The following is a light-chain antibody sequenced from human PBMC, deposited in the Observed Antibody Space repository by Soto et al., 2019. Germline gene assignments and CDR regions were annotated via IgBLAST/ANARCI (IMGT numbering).Light chain of an antibody. V-gene: IGKV1-5*03. Sequence: DIQMTQAPSTLSAYVEDRVTITCRASHNIASSLAWYQQKPGKARKLPIYKASSLEGGVPARFSGSGSGTEFTLTISWLQPDYFATYSCHRYNTPWSFGHGTKVEV. CDR1: HNIASS. J-gene: IGKJ1*01. CDR2: KAS. CDR3: HRYNTPWS.